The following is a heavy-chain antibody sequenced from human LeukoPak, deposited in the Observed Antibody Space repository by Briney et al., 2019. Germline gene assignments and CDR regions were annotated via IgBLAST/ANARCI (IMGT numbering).Heavy chain of an antibody. J-gene: IGHJ4*02. CDR3: AITDGDSDLYYFDY. CDR1: GGTFSSYA. D-gene: IGHD4-17*01. V-gene: IGHV1-69*05. CDR2: IIPIFGTA. Sequence: VASVKVSCKASGGTFSSYAISWVRQAPGQGLEWMGRIIPIFGTANYAQKFQGRVTITTDESTSTAYMELSSLRSEDTAVYYCAITDGDSDLYYFDYWGQGTLVTVSS.